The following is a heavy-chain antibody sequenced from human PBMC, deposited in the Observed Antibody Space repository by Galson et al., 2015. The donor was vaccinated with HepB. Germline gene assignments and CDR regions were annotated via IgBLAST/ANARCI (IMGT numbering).Heavy chain of an antibody. CDR1: GFTFSSYG. V-gene: IGHV3-30*18. D-gene: IGHD2/OR15-2a*01. Sequence: SLRLSCAASGFTFSSYGMHWVRQAPGKGLEWVAVISYDGSNKYYADSVKGRFTISRDNSKNTLYLQMNSLRAEDTAVYYCAKDKTFPRFAFDIWGQGTMVTVSS. J-gene: IGHJ3*02. CDR3: AKDKTFPRFAFDI. CDR2: ISYDGSNK.